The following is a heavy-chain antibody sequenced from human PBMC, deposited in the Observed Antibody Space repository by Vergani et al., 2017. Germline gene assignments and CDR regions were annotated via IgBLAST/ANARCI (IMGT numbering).Heavy chain of an antibody. CDR2: IEWDDDK. CDR3: ARDYRGDFFDY. CDR1: GFSLTTSAMR. V-gene: IGHV2-70*04. D-gene: IGHD4-11*01. J-gene: IGHJ4*02. Sequence: QVTLKESGPALVRPTQTLTLTCTFSGFSLTTSAMRVSWIRQPPGKALEWLARIEWDDDKFYNTSLKNRRSISKDTSRNQVVLTMTDMDPVDTGTYYCARDYRGDFFDYWGQGTLVTVTS.